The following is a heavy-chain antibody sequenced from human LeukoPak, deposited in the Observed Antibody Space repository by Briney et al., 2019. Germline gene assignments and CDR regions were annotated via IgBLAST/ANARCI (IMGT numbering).Heavy chain of an antibody. Sequence: GGSLRLSCAASGFTFSSYSMNWVRQAPGKGLEWVSSTNSRGRGEYYADSVKGRFTISRDNAKNSLYLQMNSLRAEDTATYYCLGYCSGGNCYSGAYWGQGTLVTVSS. J-gene: IGHJ4*02. CDR3: LGYCSGGNCYSGAY. V-gene: IGHV3-21*04. CDR1: GFTFSSYS. CDR2: TNSRGRGE. D-gene: IGHD2-15*01.